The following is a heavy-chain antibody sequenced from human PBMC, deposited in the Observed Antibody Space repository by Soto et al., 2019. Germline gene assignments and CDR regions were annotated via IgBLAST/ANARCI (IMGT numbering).Heavy chain of an antibody. D-gene: IGHD4-17*01. J-gene: IGHJ1*01. Sequence: PSETLSLTCAVYGGSFSGYYWSWIRQPPGKGLEWIGEINHSGSTNYNPSLKSRVTISVDTSKNQFSLKLSSVTAADTVVYYCARGLPTTVPKYFQHWGQGTLVTVSS. V-gene: IGHV4-34*01. CDR3: ARGLPTTVPKYFQH. CDR1: GGSFSGYY. CDR2: INHSGST.